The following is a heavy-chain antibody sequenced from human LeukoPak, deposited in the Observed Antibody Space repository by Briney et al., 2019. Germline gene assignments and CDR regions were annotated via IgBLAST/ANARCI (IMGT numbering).Heavy chain of an antibody. J-gene: IGHJ4*02. CDR1: GFTFSNYA. Sequence: GGSLRHSCATSGFTFSNYAVRWVPQATGKGLEWVSSISGSGGTTYYADSVKGRFTISRDNSKNTLYLQMNSLRAEDTAVDYCAKDPYRASSGLVDYWGQGTLVTVSS. CDR2: ISGSGGTT. CDR3: AKDPYRASSGLVDY. D-gene: IGHD5-18*01. V-gene: IGHV3-23*01.